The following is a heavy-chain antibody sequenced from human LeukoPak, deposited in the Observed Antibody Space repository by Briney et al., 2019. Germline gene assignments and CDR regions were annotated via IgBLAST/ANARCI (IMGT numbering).Heavy chain of an antibody. CDR1: GFTFGNYV. V-gene: IGHV3-23*01. CDR3: ATAPRVPAATGGYFEY. CDR2: ITGCGTST. Sequence: PGGSLRLSCAVSGFTFGNYVINWVRQAPGKGLEWVSAITGCGTSTYYADSVKGRFTISGDNSRNTMYLQMNNLRAEDTAVYYCATAPRVPAATGGYFEYWGQGILVTVSS. D-gene: IGHD2-2*01. J-gene: IGHJ4*02.